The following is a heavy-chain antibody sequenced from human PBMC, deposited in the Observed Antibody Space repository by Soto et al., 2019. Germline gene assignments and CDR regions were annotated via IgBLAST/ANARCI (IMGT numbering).Heavy chain of an antibody. D-gene: IGHD2-21*02. CDR2: ISRSSSDI. CDR1: GFTFSAYS. CDR3: ARAPRGVTKGNTGDH. V-gene: IGHV3-21*01. J-gene: IGHJ4*02. Sequence: EVQLVESGGGLVKPGGSLRLSCAAFGFTFSAYSMNWVRQAPGKGLEWVSSISRSSSDIYYADSVKGRFTISRDNAKNSPYLANNSPRGEDTAVYYWARAPRGVTKGNTGDHWGQGTLVTVSS.